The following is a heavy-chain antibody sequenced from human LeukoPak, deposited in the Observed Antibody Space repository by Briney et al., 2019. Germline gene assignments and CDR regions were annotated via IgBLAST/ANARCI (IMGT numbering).Heavy chain of an antibody. CDR2: ISGSGGST. CDR3: AKGNRIMIFGVVIPDYYYGMDV. D-gene: IGHD3-3*01. Sequence: SGGSLRLSCAASGFTFSSYAMSWVRQAPGKGLEWVSAISGSGGSTYHADSVKGRFTISRDNSKNALYLQMHSLRAEDTAVYYCAKGNRIMIFGVVIPDYYYGMDVWGQGTTVTVSS. CDR1: GFTFSSYA. J-gene: IGHJ6*02. V-gene: IGHV3-23*01.